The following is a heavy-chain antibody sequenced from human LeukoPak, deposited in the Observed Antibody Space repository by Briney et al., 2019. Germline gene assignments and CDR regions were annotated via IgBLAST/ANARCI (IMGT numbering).Heavy chain of an antibody. Sequence: PGGSLRLSCAASGFTVSSNYMSWVRQAPGKGLEWVSAISGSGGSTYYADSVKGRFTISRDNSKNTLYLQMNSLRAEDTAVYYCAKEQGITAMVTSFDYWGQGTLVTVSS. D-gene: IGHD5-18*01. CDR3: AKEQGITAMVTSFDY. J-gene: IGHJ4*02. CDR2: ISGSGGST. V-gene: IGHV3-23*01. CDR1: GFTVSSNY.